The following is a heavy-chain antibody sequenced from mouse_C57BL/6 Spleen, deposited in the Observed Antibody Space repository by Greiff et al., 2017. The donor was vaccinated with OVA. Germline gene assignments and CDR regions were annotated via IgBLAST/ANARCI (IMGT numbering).Heavy chain of an antibody. CDR1: GYTFTSYW. CDR3: ARKGEGFAY. D-gene: IGHD2-13*01. CDR2: IYPYDSET. Sequence: QVQLQQSGAELVRPGSSVKLSCKASGYTFTSYWMDWVKQRPGQGLEWIGNIYPYDSETQYNQKFKGKATLTVDKSSSTAYMQISSPTSEDTAVYSCARKGEGFAYWGQGTLVTVSA. V-gene: IGHV1-61*01. J-gene: IGHJ3*01.